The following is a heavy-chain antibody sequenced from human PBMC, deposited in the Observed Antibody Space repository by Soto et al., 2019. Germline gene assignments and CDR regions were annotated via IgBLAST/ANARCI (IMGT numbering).Heavy chain of an antibody. J-gene: IGHJ4*02. CDR3: ARGNCSGDTCFFGGTH. V-gene: IGHV3-74*01. D-gene: IGHD2-21*02. Sequence: EVQLAGSGGVLVQPGGSLRLSCVASGFTFSDHWMHWVRQAPGKGLVWVSRINSGGSRTNYADSVKGRFTISRDNAKNTLYLEMNSLSVEDTAVYYCARGNCSGDTCFFGGTHWGRGTLVTVSS. CDR1: GFTFSDHW. CDR2: INSGGSRT.